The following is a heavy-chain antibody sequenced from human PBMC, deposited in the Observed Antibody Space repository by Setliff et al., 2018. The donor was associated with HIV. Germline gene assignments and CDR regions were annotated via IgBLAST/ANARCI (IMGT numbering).Heavy chain of an antibody. V-gene: IGHV1-69*10. CDR1: GGTFSSYA. CDR2: IIPILGIA. Sequence: SVKVSCKASGGTFSSYAISWVRQAPGQGLEWMGGIIPILGIANYAQKFQGRVTITADESTSTAYMELSSLRSEDTAVYHCARSSYDILTGYYKALEYWGQGTLVTVSS. CDR3: ARSSYDILTGYYKALEY. J-gene: IGHJ4*02. D-gene: IGHD3-9*01.